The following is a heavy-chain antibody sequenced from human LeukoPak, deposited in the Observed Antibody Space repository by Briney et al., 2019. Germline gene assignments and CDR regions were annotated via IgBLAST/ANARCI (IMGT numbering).Heavy chain of an antibody. Sequence: PGRSLRLSCAASGFTFDDYAMHWVRQAPGKGLEWXSGISWNSGSIGYADSVKGRFTISRDNAKNSLYLQMNSLRAEDTALYYCAKDLPAPGIAAAPLGPYGMDVWGQGTTVTVSS. V-gene: IGHV3-9*01. CDR1: GFTFDDYA. J-gene: IGHJ6*02. CDR2: ISWNSGSI. CDR3: AKDLPAPGIAAAPLGPYGMDV. D-gene: IGHD6-13*01.